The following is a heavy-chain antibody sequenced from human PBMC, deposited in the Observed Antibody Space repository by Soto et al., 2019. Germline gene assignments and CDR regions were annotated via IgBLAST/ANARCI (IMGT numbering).Heavy chain of an antibody. V-gene: IGHV3-30*18. J-gene: IGHJ4*02. Sequence: GGSLRLSCAASGFTFSSYGMHWVRQAPGKGLEWVAVISYDGSNKYYADSVKGRFTISRDNSKNTLYLQMNSLRAEDTAVYYCAKDKPKFEYCSSTSCYGAPDYWGQGTLVTVSS. D-gene: IGHD2-2*01. CDR2: ISYDGSNK. CDR1: GFTFSSYG. CDR3: AKDKPKFEYCSSTSCYGAPDY.